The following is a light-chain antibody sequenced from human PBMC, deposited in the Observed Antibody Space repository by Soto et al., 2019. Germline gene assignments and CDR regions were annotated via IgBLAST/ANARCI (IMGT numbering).Light chain of an antibody. V-gene: IGKV1-5*01. CDR3: QQYNSYS. CDR1: QSISNW. J-gene: IGKJ1*01. Sequence: DIQMTQSPSTLPASVGDRVTITCRASQSISNWLAWYQKKPGTAPKVLIYHASNLQSGVPSRFSGSGSGTEFTLTISSMQPDDFATYYCQQYNSYSFGHGTKVDIK. CDR2: HAS.